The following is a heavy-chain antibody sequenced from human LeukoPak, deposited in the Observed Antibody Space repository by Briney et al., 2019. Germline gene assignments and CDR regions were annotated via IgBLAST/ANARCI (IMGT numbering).Heavy chain of an antibody. Sequence: GGSLRLSCAASGFTFSSYEMNWVSQAPGKGLEWVSYISSSGSTIYYADSVKGRFTISRDNAKNSLYLQMNSLRAEDTAVYYCARDRGYALVEGAFDIWGQGTMVTVSS. J-gene: IGHJ3*02. V-gene: IGHV3-48*03. D-gene: IGHD2-8*02. CDR1: GFTFSSYE. CDR3: ARDRGYALVEGAFDI. CDR2: ISSSGSTI.